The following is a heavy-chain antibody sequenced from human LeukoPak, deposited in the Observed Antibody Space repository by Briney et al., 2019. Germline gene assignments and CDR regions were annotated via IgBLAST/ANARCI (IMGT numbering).Heavy chain of an antibody. J-gene: IGHJ6*02. Sequence: PGGSLRLSCAASGFTFSSYAMSWVRQAPVKGLEWVSAISGSGGTTYYADSVKGRFTISRDSSKNTLYLQMNSLRAEDTAVYYCAKVTGGGLYYDGMDVWGQGTTVTVSS. D-gene: IGHD1-14*01. V-gene: IGHV3-23*01. CDR1: GFTFSSYA. CDR3: AKVTGGGLYYDGMDV. CDR2: ISGSGGTT.